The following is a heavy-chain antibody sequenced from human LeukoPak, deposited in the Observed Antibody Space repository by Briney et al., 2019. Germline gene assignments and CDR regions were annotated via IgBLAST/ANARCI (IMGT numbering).Heavy chain of an antibody. CDR1: GFTFSSYG. J-gene: IGHJ3*02. CDR3: ANIAGYSSSWYSGAFDI. D-gene: IGHD6-13*01. Sequence: GGSLRLSCAASGFTFSSYGMHWVRQAPGKGLEWVAFIRYDGSNKYYADSVKGRFTISRDNSKNTLYLQMNSLRAEDTAVYYCANIAGYSSSWYSGAFDIWGQGTMVTVSS. V-gene: IGHV3-30*02. CDR2: IRYDGSNK.